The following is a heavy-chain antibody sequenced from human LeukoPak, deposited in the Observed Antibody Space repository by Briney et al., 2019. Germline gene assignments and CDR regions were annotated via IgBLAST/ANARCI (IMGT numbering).Heavy chain of an antibody. J-gene: IGHJ3*02. Sequence: PSETLSLTCTVSGGSISSGSYYWSWIRQPAGKGLEWIGRIYTSGSTNYNPSLKSRVTISVDTSKNQFSLKLSSVTAADTAVYYCARADYVDAFDIWGLGTMVTVSS. CDR2: IYTSGST. CDR1: GGSISSGSYY. CDR3: ARADYVDAFDI. V-gene: IGHV4-61*02. D-gene: IGHD4-17*01.